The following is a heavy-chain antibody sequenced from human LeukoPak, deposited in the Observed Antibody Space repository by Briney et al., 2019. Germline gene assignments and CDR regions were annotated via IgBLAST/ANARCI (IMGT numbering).Heavy chain of an antibody. J-gene: IGHJ4*02. D-gene: IGHD1-1*01. CDR2: INTNTGNP. V-gene: IGHV7-4-1*02. Sequence: ASVKVSCKASGYTFTSCAMNWVRQAPGQGLEWMGWINTNTGNPTYAQGFTGRFVFSLDTSVSTAYLQISSLKAEDTAVYYCAREVEAGTTYYYFDYWGQGTLVTVSS. CDR3: AREVEAGTTYYYFDY. CDR1: GYTFTSCA.